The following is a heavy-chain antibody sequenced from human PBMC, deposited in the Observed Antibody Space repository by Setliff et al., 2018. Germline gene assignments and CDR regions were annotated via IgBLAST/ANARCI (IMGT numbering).Heavy chain of an antibody. D-gene: IGHD6-13*01. Sequence: SVKVSCKTSRGTFSNYAISWVRQAPGQGLEWMGGTTPIFTTANYAQKFQGRVTITADESTSTAYMELSSLKSEDTAVYYCARKYSSSWYWTWIYYFDYWGQGTLVTVSS. CDR3: ARKYSSSWYWTWIYYFDY. CDR2: TTPIFTTA. V-gene: IGHV1-69*13. J-gene: IGHJ4*02. CDR1: RGTFSNYA.